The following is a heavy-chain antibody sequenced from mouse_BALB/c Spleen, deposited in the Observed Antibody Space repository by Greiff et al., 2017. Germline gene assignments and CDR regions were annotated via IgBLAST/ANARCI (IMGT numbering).Heavy chain of an antibody. J-gene: IGHJ3*01. CDR3: ARIYYDYDEGFAY. CDR2: IYPGDGDT. V-gene: IGHV1-87*01. D-gene: IGHD2-4*01. CDR1: GYTFTSYW. Sequence: QVQLQQSGAELARPGASVKLSCKASGYTFTSYWMQWVKQRPGQGLEWIGAIYPGDGDTRYTQKFKGKATLTADKSSSTAYMQLSSLASEDSAVYYCARIYYDYDEGFAYWGQGTLVTVSA.